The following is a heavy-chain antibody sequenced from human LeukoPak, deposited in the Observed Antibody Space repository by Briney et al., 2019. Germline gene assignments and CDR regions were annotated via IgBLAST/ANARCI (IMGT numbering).Heavy chain of an antibody. J-gene: IGHJ4*02. Sequence: ASVKVSCKASGYTFTSYDINWVRQAPGQGLEWMGWIHPNRGNTNYAQEFQGRVTMTRDTSISTAYMELNRLTSDDTAVFYCAKVTATTFDYWGQGTLVTVSS. CDR1: GYTFTSYD. CDR3: AKVTATTFDY. CDR2: IHPNRGNT. D-gene: IGHD2-21*02. V-gene: IGHV1-2*02.